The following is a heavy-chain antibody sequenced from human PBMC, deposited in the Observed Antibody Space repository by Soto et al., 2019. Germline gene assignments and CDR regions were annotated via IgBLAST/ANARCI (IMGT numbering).Heavy chain of an antibody. D-gene: IGHD3-9*01. CDR1: GFTFTSSA. Sequence: SVKVSCKASGFTFTSSAMQWVRQARGQRLEWIGWIVVGSGNTNYAQKFQERVTITRDMSTSTAYMELSSLRSEDTAVYYCAAGPTARYFDWFVGGGEYFQHWGQGTLVTVSS. CDR2: IVVGSGNT. V-gene: IGHV1-58*02. CDR3: AAGPTARYFDWFVGGGEYFQH. J-gene: IGHJ1*01.